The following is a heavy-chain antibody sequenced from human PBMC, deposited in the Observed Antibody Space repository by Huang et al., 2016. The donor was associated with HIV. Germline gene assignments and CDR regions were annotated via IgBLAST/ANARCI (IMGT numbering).Heavy chain of an antibody. CDR1: GGSIDNRNSY. V-gene: IGHV4-39*01. CDR3: ARRWYYDFWSGSSYYFGS. Sequence: QLQLQESGPGQVKPSETLSLTCTVSGGSIDNRNSYWGWSRQPPGKGMEWIGNIYYSGTNYYNPSRKSRVTISVDTSNNQCSLRLDAVTAADTAVYYCARRWYYDFWSGSSYYFGSWGQGTLVTVSS. J-gene: IGHJ4*02. D-gene: IGHD3-3*01. CDR2: IYYSGTN.